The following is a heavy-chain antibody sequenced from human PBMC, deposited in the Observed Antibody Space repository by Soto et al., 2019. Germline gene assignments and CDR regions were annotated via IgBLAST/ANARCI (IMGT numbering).Heavy chain of an antibody. D-gene: IGHD2-21*02. Sequence: GGSLRLSCAASGFTFSNAWMNWVRQAPGKGLEWVGRIKSKTDGGTTDYAAPVKGRFTISRDDSKNTLYLQMNSLKTEDTAVYYCTTTIVVVTAITDYIRGPWGQGTLVTVSS. V-gene: IGHV3-15*07. J-gene: IGHJ5*02. CDR1: GFTFSNAW. CDR2: IKSKTDGGTT. CDR3: TTTIVVVTAITDYIRGP.